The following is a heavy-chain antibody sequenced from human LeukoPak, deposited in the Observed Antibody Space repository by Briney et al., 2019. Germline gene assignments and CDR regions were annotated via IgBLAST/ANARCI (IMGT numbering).Heavy chain of an antibody. D-gene: IGHD1-26*01. Sequence: GGSLRLSCAASGFTFSSYGMHWVRQAPGKGLEWVAFIRSDGSNKYYADSVKGRFTISRDNSKNTLYLQMNSLRAEDTAVYYCAKDRYRELGYFDYWGQGTLVTVSS. CDR1: GFTFSSYG. V-gene: IGHV3-30*02. J-gene: IGHJ4*02. CDR2: IRSDGSNK. CDR3: AKDRYRELGYFDY.